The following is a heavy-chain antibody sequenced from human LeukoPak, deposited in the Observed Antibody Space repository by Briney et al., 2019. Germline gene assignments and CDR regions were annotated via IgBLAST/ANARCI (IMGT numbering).Heavy chain of an antibody. V-gene: IGHV1-2*02. CDR3: ARLPMGYCSSTSCYKDAFDI. D-gene: IGHD2-2*02. Sequence: ASVKVSCKASGYTFTGYYMHWVRQAPGQGLEWMGWINPNSGGTNYAQKFQGRVTMTRDTSISTAYMELSRLRSDDTAVYYCARLPMGYCSSTSCYKDAFDIWGQGTMVTVSS. CDR2: INPNSGGT. CDR1: GYTFTGYY. J-gene: IGHJ3*02.